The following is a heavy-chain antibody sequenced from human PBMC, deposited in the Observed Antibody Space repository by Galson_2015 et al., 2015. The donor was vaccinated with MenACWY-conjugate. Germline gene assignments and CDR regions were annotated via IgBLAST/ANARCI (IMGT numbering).Heavy chain of an antibody. D-gene: IGHD5-18*01. CDR1: GFTFSFYW. CDR2: IKKDASEI. CDR3: ARGNSYNYAYAIDN. J-gene: IGHJ4*02. V-gene: IGHV3-7*03. Sequence: SLRLSCAASGFTFSFYWMTWVRHAPGKGLEWVANIKKDASEIHYVDSVKGRFTISRDNAKNSVFLQMNSLRAEDTAVYYCARGNSYNYAYAIDNWGQGTLVTVSS.